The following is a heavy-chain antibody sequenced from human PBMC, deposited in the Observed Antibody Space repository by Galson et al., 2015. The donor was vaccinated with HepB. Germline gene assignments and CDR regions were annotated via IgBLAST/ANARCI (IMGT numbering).Heavy chain of an antibody. V-gene: IGHV1-18*01. CDR2: IYGFNGNT. D-gene: IGHD3-3*01. Sequence: SVKVSCKASGYIFTSSGISWVRQAPGKGLEWMGWIYGFNGNTNYAQRLQGRVTMTTDTSTTTAYMELRRLTSDDTAVYYCARLSKFRFLADAFDIWGQGTMVTVSS. J-gene: IGHJ3*02. CDR3: ARLSKFRFLADAFDI. CDR1: GYIFTSSG.